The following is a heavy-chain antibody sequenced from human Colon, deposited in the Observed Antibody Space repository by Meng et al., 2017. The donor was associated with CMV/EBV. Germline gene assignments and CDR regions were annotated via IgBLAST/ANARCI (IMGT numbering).Heavy chain of an antibody. D-gene: IGHD3-22*01. J-gene: IGHJ4*02. CDR2: VDHDGTV. CDR3: ARGSYYSGNYPRRQYFEY. CDR1: GGTFPYYY. V-gene: IGHV4-34*01. Sequence: SEPLSLTCVVDGGTFPYYYWSWIRQTPEKGLEWIGEVDHDGTVKGSASLDGRVIISADAASRRFSLNLTSVTAADSGVYFCARGSYYSGNYPRRQYFEYWGQGTQVTVSS.